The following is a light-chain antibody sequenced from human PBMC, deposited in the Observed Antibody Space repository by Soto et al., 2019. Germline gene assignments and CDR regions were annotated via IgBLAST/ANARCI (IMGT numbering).Light chain of an antibody. CDR1: QSISSW. J-gene: IGKJ1*01. CDR2: KAS. Sequence: DIQMTQSPSTLSASVGDRVTITCRASQSISSWLAWYQQKPGKAPKLLIYKASSLESGVPSRFSGSGSGTEFTLTTSSLQPDDFATYYCQQYNSYSCTFGQGTKVEIK. V-gene: IGKV1-5*03. CDR3: QQYNSYSCT.